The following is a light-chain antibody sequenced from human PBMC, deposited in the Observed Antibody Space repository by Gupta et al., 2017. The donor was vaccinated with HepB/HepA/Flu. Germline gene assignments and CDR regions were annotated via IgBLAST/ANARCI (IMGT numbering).Light chain of an antibody. Sequence: DIVLTQPPLSLSVSPAEPASISCSSSQSRLQSNGYNYLDWYLQKPGQSPQLLIFFGSNRASWVSDRFTGSGSDTDFTLEVNRVEAEDVGVYYCRECLPSPYTFGQGTTVEIK. CDR2: FGS. CDR1: QSRLQSNGYNY. J-gene: IGKJ2*01. CDR3: RECLPSPYT. V-gene: IGKV2-28*01.